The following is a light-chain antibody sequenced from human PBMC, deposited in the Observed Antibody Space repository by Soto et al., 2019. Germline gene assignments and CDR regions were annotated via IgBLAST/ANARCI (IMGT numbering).Light chain of an antibody. CDR2: ATS. CDR1: QGIAPY. J-gene: IGKJ4*01. CDR3: QNYNSAPLT. V-gene: IGKV1-27*01. Sequence: DVQMTQSPSSLSASVGDRGTITCRASQGIAPYLAWFQQKPGKVPRLLIYATSTLQSGVPSRFSGSGSGTYFTLTISSLQPEDVATYYCQNYNSAPLTFGGGTKVEIK.